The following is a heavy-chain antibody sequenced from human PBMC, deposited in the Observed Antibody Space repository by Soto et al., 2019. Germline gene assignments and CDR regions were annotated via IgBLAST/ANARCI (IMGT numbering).Heavy chain of an antibody. D-gene: IGHD2-2*01. V-gene: IGHV5-51*01. CDR2: IYPGDSDT. CDR1: GYSFTSYW. CDR3: ARRIIVVVPAAIQAGAFDI. J-gene: IGHJ3*02. Sequence: GESLKISCKGSGYSFTSYWIGWVRQMPGKGLEWMGIIYPGDSDTRYSPSFQGQVTISADKSIGTAYLQWSSLKASDTAMYYCARRIIVVVPAAIQAGAFDIWGQGTMVTVSS.